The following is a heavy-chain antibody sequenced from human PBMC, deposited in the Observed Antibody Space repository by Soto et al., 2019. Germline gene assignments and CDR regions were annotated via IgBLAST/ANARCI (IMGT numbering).Heavy chain of an antibody. V-gene: IGHV1-69*01. CDR3: ARNSRIRYCSSTSGYLNFDY. Sequence: QVQLVQSGAEVKKPGSSVKVSCKASGGTFSSYAISWVRQAPGQGLEWMGGIIPIFGTANYAQKFQGRVTITADESTSTAYMKMSSMESEDMAVYYCARNSRIRYCSSTSGYLNFDYWGQGTLVTVSS. J-gene: IGHJ4*02. CDR1: GGTFSSYA. D-gene: IGHD2-2*01. CDR2: IIPIFGTA.